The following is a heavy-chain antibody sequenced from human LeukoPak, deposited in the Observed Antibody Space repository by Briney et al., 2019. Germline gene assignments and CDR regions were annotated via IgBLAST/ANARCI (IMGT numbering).Heavy chain of an antibody. Sequence: SETLSLTCTVSGGSISSYYWSWIRQPPGKGLEWIGYIYYSGSTNYNPSLKSRVTISVDTSKNQFSLKLSSVTAADTAVYYCARDTYDSSGYYHDYWGQGTLSPSPQ. CDR3: ARDTYDSSGYYHDY. V-gene: IGHV4-59*01. CDR1: GGSISSYY. J-gene: IGHJ4*02. D-gene: IGHD3-22*01. CDR2: IYYSGST.